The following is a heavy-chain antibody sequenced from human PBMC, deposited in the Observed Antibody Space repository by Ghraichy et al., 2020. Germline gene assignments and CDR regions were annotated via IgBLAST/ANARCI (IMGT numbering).Heavy chain of an antibody. CDR2: IKSKTDGGTT. CDR1: GFTFSNAW. CDR3: TTTSYWDAVGPNWFDP. V-gene: IGHV3-15*01. Sequence: GGSLRLSCAASGFTFSNAWMSWVRQAPGKGLEWVGRIKSKTDGGTTDYAAPVKGRFTISRDDSKNTLYLQMNSLKTEDTAVYYCTTTSYWDAVGPNWFDPWGQGTLVTVSS. J-gene: IGHJ5*02. D-gene: IGHD4-23*01.